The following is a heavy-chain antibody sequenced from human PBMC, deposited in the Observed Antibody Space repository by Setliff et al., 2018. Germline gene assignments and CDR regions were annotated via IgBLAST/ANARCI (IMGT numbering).Heavy chain of an antibody. CDR2: IKEDGSEK. CDR3: AKEGYNFGHFLGS. CDR1: RFTFSNYW. V-gene: IGHV3-7*03. J-gene: IGHJ5*02. D-gene: IGHD5-18*01. Sequence: PGGSLRLSCAASRFTFSNYWMSWVRQAPGKGLEWVANIKEDGSEKYYVDSVKGRFTISRDNSKNTLYLQMNSLRVEDTAVYYCAKEGYNFGHFLGSWGQGTLVTVSS.